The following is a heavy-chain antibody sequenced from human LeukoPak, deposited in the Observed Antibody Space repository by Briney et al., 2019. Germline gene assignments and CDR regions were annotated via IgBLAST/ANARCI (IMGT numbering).Heavy chain of an antibody. CDR1: GFTFSSYA. CDR2: ISYDGSNK. J-gene: IGHJ4*02. Sequence: GGSLRLSCAASGFTFSSYAMHWVRQAPGKGLEWAAVISYDGSNKYYADSVKGRFTISRDNSKNTLYLQMNSLRAEDTAVYYCARRRVPYYFDYWGQGTLVTVSS. CDR3: ARRRVPYYFDY. V-gene: IGHV3-30-3*01.